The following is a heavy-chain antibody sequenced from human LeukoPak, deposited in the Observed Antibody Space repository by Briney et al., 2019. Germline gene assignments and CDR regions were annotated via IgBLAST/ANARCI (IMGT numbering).Heavy chain of an antibody. Sequence: GGSLRLSCAASGFTFSSYEMNWVRQAPGKGLEWVSSISSSSTYIYYADSVKGRFTISSDNAKNSLYLQMNSLRAEDTAVYYCARDLMGIAYRGAFYYWGQGTLVTVSS. CDR2: ISSSSTYI. V-gene: IGHV3-21*04. CDR1: GFTFSSYE. CDR3: ARDLMGIAYRGAFYY. D-gene: IGHD6-13*01. J-gene: IGHJ4*02.